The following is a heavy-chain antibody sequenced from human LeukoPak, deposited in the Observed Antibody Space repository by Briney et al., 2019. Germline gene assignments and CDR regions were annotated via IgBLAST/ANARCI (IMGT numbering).Heavy chain of an antibody. D-gene: IGHD6-6*01. CDR2: ICPGDSDT. V-gene: IGHV5-51*01. J-gene: IGHJ2*01. CDR3: ATSIAARHWYFDL. CDR1: GYSFTSYW. Sequence: GESLKISCKGSGYSFTSYWIGWVRQMPGKGLEWMGIICPGDSDTRYSPSFQGQVTISADKSISTAYLQWSSLKASDTAMYYCATSIAARHWYFDLWGRGTLVTVSS.